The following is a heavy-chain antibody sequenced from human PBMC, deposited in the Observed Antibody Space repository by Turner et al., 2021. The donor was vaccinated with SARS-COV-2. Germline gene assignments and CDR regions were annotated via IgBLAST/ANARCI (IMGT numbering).Heavy chain of an antibody. CDR3: ARDGLYYYDRSAYYTSAFDI. CDR2: IKQDGSEK. Sequence: EVQLVESGGGLVQPGRSLRLSCAASGFNFSSYWMTWVRQAPGKGLEWVASIKQDGSEKYYVDSVKGRFTISRDNAKNSLYLQMISLRADDTAVYYCARDGLYYYDRSAYYTSAFDIWGQGTMVTVSS. V-gene: IGHV3-7*01. CDR1: GFNFSSYW. J-gene: IGHJ3*02. D-gene: IGHD3-22*01.